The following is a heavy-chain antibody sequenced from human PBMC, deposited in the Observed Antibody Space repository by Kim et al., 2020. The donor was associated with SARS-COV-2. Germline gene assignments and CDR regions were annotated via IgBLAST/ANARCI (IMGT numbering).Heavy chain of an antibody. CDR2: ISYDGSNK. D-gene: IGHD6-13*01. Sequence: GGSLRLSCAASGFTFSSYGMHWVRQAPGKGLEWVAVISYDGSNKYYADSVKGRFTISRDNSKNTLYLQMNSLRAEDTAVYYCAKDLVAAAGTVWGYWGQGTLVTVSS. CDR3: AKDLVAAAGTVWGY. CDR1: GFTFSSYG. J-gene: IGHJ4*02. V-gene: IGHV3-30*18.